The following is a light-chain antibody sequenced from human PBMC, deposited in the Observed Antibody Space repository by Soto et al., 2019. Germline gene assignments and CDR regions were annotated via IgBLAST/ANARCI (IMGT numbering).Light chain of an antibody. J-gene: IGKJ2*01. CDR2: CAS. Sequence: EIVMTQSPATLSVSPGERATLSCRASQSVSSNLAWYQQKLGQAPRLLIYCASTRATGIPARFSGSGSGTEFTLTISSLQSEDFAVYYCQQYNNWPYTFGQGTKLEIK. V-gene: IGKV3-15*01. CDR1: QSVSSN. CDR3: QQYNNWPYT.